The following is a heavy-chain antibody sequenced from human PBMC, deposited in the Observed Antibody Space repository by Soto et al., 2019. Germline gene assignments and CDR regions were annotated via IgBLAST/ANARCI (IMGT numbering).Heavy chain of an antibody. CDR2: ISSNGYT. J-gene: IGHJ4*02. CDR3: ARDTLGGAYNFLH. V-gene: IGHV3-66*01. Sequence: PGGSLRLSCAASGFTVSSLYMTWVRQAPGKGLQWVAVISSNGYTYYADSVKGRFTISRDNFKNTVYLQMNNLRAEDTAMYYCARDTLGGAYNFLHGGQGTLVTVSS. CDR1: GFTVSSLY. D-gene: IGHD3-3*01.